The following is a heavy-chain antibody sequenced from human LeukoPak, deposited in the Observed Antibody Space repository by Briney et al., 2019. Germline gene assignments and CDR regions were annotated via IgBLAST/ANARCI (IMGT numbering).Heavy chain of an antibody. J-gene: IGHJ4*02. CDR3: AKGYDSSGLDY. CDR2: ISYDGSNK. V-gene: IGHV3-30*18. D-gene: IGHD3-22*01. CDR1: GFTFSSYG. Sequence: PGGSLRLSCAASGFTFSSYGMHWVRQAPGKGLERVAVISYDGSNKYYADSVKGRFTISRDNSKNTLYLQMNSLRAEDTAVYYCAKGYDSSGLDYWGQGTLVTVSS.